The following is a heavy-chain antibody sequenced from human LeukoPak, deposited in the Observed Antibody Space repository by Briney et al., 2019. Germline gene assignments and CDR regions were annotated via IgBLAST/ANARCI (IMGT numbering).Heavy chain of an antibody. CDR3: ARVASNYDFDY. D-gene: IGHD4-11*01. Sequence: GGSLRLSCAASGFTFDDYGMAWVRQAPGKGLEWVSGINWNGGNTGYADSVKGRFTISRDNAQNSLYLQMNSLRAEDTALYYCARVASNYDFDYWGQGTLVSVSS. CDR1: GFTFDDYG. V-gene: IGHV3-20*04. J-gene: IGHJ4*02. CDR2: INWNGGNT.